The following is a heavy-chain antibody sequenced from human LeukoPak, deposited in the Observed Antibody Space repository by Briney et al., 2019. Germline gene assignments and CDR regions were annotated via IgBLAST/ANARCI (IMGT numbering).Heavy chain of an antibody. Sequence: GASVKVSCKASGYTFTGYYMHWVRQAPGQGLEWMGWINPNSGGTSYAQKFQGRVTMTRDTSISTAYMELSRLRSDDTAVYYCARDRAAAGAYFDYWGQGTLVTVSS. J-gene: IGHJ4*02. V-gene: IGHV1-2*02. CDR3: ARDRAAAGAYFDY. CDR2: INPNSGGT. D-gene: IGHD6-13*01. CDR1: GYTFTGYY.